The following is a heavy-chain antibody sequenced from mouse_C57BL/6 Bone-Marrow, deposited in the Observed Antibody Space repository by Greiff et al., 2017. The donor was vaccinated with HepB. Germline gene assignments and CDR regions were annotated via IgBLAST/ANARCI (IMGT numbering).Heavy chain of an antibody. CDR1: GFTFSSYA. V-gene: IGHV5-4*01. D-gene: IGHD2-5*01. J-gene: IGHJ2*01. CDR3: ARDSNYEDFDY. CDR2: ISDGGSYT. Sequence: EVKLVESGGGLVKPGGSLKLSCAASGFTFSSYAMSWVRQTPEKRLEWVATISDGGSYTYYPDNVKGRFTISRDNAKNNLYLQMSHLKSEDTAMYYCARDSNYEDFDYWGQGTTLTVSS.